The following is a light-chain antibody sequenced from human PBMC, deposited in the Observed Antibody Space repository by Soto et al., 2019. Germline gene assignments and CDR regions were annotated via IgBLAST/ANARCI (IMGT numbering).Light chain of an antibody. CDR3: SSYISSSALVV. J-gene: IGLJ2*01. CDR2: DVT. CDR1: SSDVGGYNY. Sequence: QSALTQPASVSGSPGQSITISCTGTSSDVGGYNYVSWYQQHPGKAPKLMIYDVTYRPSGVSDLFSGSKSGNTASLTISGRQAEDEGDYYCSSYISSSALVVFGGGTKLTVL. V-gene: IGLV2-14*03.